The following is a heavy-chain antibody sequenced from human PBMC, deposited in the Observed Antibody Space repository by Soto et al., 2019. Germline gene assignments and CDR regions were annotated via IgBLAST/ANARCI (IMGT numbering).Heavy chain of an antibody. CDR3: ASSLLTPFDY. J-gene: IGHJ4*02. D-gene: IGHD7-27*01. CDR2: INSDGSST. V-gene: IGHV3-74*01. CDR1: GFTFSSYW. Sequence: GWSLRLSCAASGFTFSSYWMHWVGQAPGEGLVWVSLINSDGSSTSFADSVKGRFTISRDNAKNKLYMQMNSLNSEDKAVYYCASSLLTPFDYWGQGTLVTVSS.